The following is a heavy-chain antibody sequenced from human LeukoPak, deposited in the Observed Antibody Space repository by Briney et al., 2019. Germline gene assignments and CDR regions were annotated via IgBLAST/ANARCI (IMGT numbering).Heavy chain of an antibody. Sequence: ASVKVSCKASGYTFTSYDINWVRQAPGQGLEWMGWINPNSGGTNYAQKFQGRVTMTRDTSISTAYMELSRLRSDDTAVYYCARVVFVQLEPNDAFDIWGQGTMVTVSS. V-gene: IGHV1-2*02. CDR1: GYTFTSYD. CDR2: INPNSGGT. D-gene: IGHD5-18*01. CDR3: ARVVFVQLEPNDAFDI. J-gene: IGHJ3*02.